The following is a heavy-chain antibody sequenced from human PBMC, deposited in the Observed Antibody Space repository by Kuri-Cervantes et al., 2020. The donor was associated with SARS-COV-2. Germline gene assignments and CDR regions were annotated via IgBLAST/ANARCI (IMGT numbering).Heavy chain of an antibody. Sequence: ASVKVSCKASGYTFTSYDINWVRQATGQGLEWMGGFDPEDGETIYAQKFQGRVTMTEDTSTDTAYMELSSLRSEDTAVYYCARALGSGSYYNRRNDYYYYGMDVWGQGTTVTVSS. V-gene: IGHV1-24*01. CDR1: GYTFTSYD. D-gene: IGHD3-10*01. J-gene: IGHJ6*02. CDR3: ARALGSGSYYNRRNDYYYYGMDV. CDR2: FDPEDGET.